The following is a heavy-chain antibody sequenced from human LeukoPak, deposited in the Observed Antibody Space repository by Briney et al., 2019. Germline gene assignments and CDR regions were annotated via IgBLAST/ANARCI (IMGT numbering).Heavy chain of an antibody. CDR3: ARHKYSSSWHNSSDAFDI. Sequence: SQTLSLTCTVSGVSTRRYSCGCSRRPPGKGLEWIGYISYSDSTNYNPSLNSRVTKSGDTSTIEFSLKLSSVTAADTAVYYCARHKYSSSWHNSSDAFDIWGQGTMVTVSS. J-gene: IGHJ3*02. CDR1: GVSTRRYS. CDR2: ISYSDST. D-gene: IGHD6-13*01. V-gene: IGHV4-59*08.